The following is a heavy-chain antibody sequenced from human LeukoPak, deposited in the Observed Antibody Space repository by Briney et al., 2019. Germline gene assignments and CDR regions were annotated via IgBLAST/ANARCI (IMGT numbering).Heavy chain of an antibody. D-gene: IGHD6-13*01. J-gene: IGHJ4*02. V-gene: IGHV3-73*01. CDR3: TRLTSSHERSDY. CDR2: IRSKANSYAT. CDR1: GFTFSGSA. Sequence: PGGSLRLSCAASGFTFSGSAMHWVRQASGKGLEWVGRIRSKANSYATAYAASVKGRFTISRDDSKNTAYLQMNSLKTEDTAVYYCTRLTSSHERSDYWGQGTLVTVSS.